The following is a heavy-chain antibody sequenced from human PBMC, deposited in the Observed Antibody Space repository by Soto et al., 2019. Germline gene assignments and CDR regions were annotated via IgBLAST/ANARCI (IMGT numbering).Heavy chain of an antibody. CDR2: ISYDGSNK. CDR1: GFTFSSYG. D-gene: IGHD6-19*01. V-gene: IGHV3-30*18. CDR3: AKGTSAVSGTFPRH. Sequence: QVQLVESGGGVVQPGRSLRLSCAASGFTFSSYGMHWVRQAPGKGLEWVAVISYDGSNKYYADSVKGRFTISRDNSKNTLYLQMNSLRAEDTAVYYCAKGTSAVSGTFPRHWGQGTMVTVSS. J-gene: IGHJ3*01.